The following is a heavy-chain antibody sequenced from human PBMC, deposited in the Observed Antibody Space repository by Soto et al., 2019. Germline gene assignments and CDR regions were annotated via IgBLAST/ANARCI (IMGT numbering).Heavy chain of an antibody. J-gene: IGHJ6*03. CDR3: AKDSNMAHYYYYMDV. V-gene: IGHV1-2*04. D-gene: IGHD4-4*01. Sequence: ASVKVSCKASGYTFTGYYMHWVRQAPGQGLEWMGWINPNSGGTNYAQKFQGWVTMTRDTSISTAYMELNSLRAEDTAVYYCAKDSNMAHYYYYMDVWGKGTTVTVSS. CDR2: INPNSGGT. CDR1: GYTFTGYY.